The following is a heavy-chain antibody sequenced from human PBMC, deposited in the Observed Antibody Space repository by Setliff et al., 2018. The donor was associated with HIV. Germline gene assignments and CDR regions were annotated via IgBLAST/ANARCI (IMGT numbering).Heavy chain of an antibody. Sequence: GGSLRLSCAASGLTFSSYWMSWVRQAPGKGLEWMANIKEDGSEKYYVDSVKGRFTISRDNAKNSLYLQMNSLRAEDTAVYYCARDFRRYFDYYYYGMDVWGQGTTVTVSS. CDR1: GLTFSSYW. CDR2: IKEDGSEK. CDR3: ARDFRRYFDYYYYGMDV. D-gene: IGHD3-9*01. V-gene: IGHV3-7*01. J-gene: IGHJ6*02.